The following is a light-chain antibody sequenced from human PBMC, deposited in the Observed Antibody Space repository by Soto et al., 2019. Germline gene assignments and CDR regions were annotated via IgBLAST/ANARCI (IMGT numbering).Light chain of an antibody. Sequence: DIQMTQSPSTPSAAGGDAVTITCRASESMSNCLAWYQQKPGKAPKLLISGASSLQSGVPSRFSGSASGTEFTLTISSLQPDDIATYYCQQCHRYLTFGQGTKVDIK. V-gene: IGKV1-5*01. CDR2: GAS. CDR3: QQCHRYLT. J-gene: IGKJ1*01. CDR1: ESMSNC.